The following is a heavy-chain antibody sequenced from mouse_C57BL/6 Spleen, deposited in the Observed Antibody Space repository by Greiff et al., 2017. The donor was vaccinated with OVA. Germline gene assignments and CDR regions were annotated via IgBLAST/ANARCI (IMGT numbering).Heavy chain of an antibody. J-gene: IGHJ1*03. V-gene: IGHV5-9-1*02. CDR1: GFTFSSYA. Sequence: EVQLVESGAGLVKPGGSLKLSCAASGFTFSSYAMSWVRQTPEKRLEWVAYISSGGDYIYYADTVKGRFTISRDNARNTLYLQMSSLKSEDTAMYYCTRDQDGSSSSTFDVWGTGTTVTVSS. CDR2: ISSGGDYI. CDR3: TRDQDGSSSSTFDV. D-gene: IGHD1-1*01.